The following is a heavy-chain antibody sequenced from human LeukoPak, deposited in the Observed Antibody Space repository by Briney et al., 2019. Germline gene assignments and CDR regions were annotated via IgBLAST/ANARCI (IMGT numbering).Heavy chain of an antibody. J-gene: IGHJ4*02. Sequence: PGGSLRLSCAASGFTFSSYAMTWVRQAPGKGLEWVASITGSGGSTYSADSVKGRFTISRDNSKSTLYLQLNSLRAEDTALYYCAKRGPYYASGSSDYWGQGAQVTVSS. CDR2: ITGSGGST. V-gene: IGHV3-23*01. CDR1: GFTFSSYA. CDR3: AKRGPYYASGSSDY. D-gene: IGHD3-10*01.